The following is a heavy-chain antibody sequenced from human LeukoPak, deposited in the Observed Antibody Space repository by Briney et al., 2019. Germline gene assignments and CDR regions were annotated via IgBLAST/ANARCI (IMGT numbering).Heavy chain of an antibody. CDR1: GYTFTSYA. CDR2: IIPIFGTA. Sequence: GASVKVSCKASGYTFTSYAISWVRQAPGQGLEWMGGIIPIFGTANYAQKFQGRVTITADESTSTAYMELSSLRSEDTAVYYCAREADYDFWSGISRAFDYWGQGTLVTVSS. D-gene: IGHD3-3*01. J-gene: IGHJ4*02. V-gene: IGHV1-69*13. CDR3: AREADYDFWSGISRAFDY.